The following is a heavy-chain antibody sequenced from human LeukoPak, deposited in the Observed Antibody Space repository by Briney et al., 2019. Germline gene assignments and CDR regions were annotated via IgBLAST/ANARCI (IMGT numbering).Heavy chain of an antibody. V-gene: IGHV1-8*02. CDR1: GYTFTSYG. J-gene: IGHJ4*02. Sequence: ASVKVSCKASGYTFTSYGISWVRQATGQGLEWMGWMNPNSGHTGYAQKFQGRVTMTRNTSISTAYMELSSLRSDDTAVYYCARVWGSVDYWGQGTLVTVSS. CDR2: MNPNSGHT. D-gene: IGHD3-16*01. CDR3: ARVWGSVDY.